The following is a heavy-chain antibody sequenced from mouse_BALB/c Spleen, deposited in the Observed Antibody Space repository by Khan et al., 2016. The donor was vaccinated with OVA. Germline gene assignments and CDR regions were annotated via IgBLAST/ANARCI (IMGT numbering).Heavy chain of an antibody. Sequence: VQLQQSGAELVKPGASVKLSCTATGFNIKDNYMHWVKQRPEQGLEWIGRIDPANGNTEYDPKFQGKATITADTSSNTAYLQLSSLTSDATAVSYGARWPRGYWGQGTTLTVSS. CDR3: ARWPRGY. J-gene: IGHJ2*01. CDR2: IDPANGNT. V-gene: IGHV14-3*02. CDR1: GFNIKDNY.